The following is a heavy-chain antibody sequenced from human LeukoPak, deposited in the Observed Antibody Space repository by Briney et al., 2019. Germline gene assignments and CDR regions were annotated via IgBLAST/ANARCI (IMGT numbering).Heavy chain of an antibody. CDR3: VRDRGTYRPIDY. V-gene: IGHV3-21*04. J-gene: IGHJ4*02. CDR2: ISYTGTYI. Sequence: GGSLRLSCAASAFNLNAYNMNWVRRAPGKGLECVSSISYTGTYIYYADSVKGRFTISRDNAQNSLYLQMNSLRAEDTAIYYCVRDRGTYRPIDYWGQGTLVTVSS. CDR1: AFNLNAYN. D-gene: IGHD1-26*01.